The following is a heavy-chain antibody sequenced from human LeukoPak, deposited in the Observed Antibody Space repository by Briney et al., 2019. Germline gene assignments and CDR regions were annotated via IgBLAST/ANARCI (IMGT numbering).Heavy chain of an antibody. D-gene: IGHD2-15*01. Sequence: GGSLRLSCATSGFTFNLAWMSWVRQAPGKGLGWVGRIKRNTQGATTDYAAAVKGRFTISRDDSKNTLYLQMNSLEIEDTGVYYCTTHPGYESYWGQGTLVTVSS. CDR3: TTHPGYESY. J-gene: IGHJ4*02. V-gene: IGHV3-15*01. CDR2: IKRNTQGATT. CDR1: GFTFNLAW.